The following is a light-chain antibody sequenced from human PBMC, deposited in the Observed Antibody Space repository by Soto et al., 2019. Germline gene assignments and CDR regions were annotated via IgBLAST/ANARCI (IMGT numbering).Light chain of an antibody. CDR1: LTIGDS. J-gene: IGKJ1*01. V-gene: IGKV1-39*01. CDR3: QQTYNLPRT. Sequence: IRMTQSPSSLSASVGDRVTITCRASLTIGDSLSWFQQKVGKPPTLLIYGASALQSGVPARFSGSGSGTDFTPTTNNMQREDFATYYCQQTYNLPRTFGQGTKV. CDR2: GAS.